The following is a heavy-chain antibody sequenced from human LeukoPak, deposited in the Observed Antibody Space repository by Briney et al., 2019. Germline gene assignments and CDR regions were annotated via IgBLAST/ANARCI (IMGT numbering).Heavy chain of an antibody. D-gene: IGHD6-19*01. Sequence: DPGGSLRLSCAASGLTVSSNYMSWVRQAPGKGLEWVSVLYGAGSTYYADSVKGRFTISRDNSKNTLFLQMNSLRGEDTAVYYCARGGTPGYSTGWIDYWGQGTLVTVSS. J-gene: IGHJ4*02. V-gene: IGHV3-53*05. CDR1: GLTVSSNY. CDR3: ARGGTPGYSTGWIDY. CDR2: LYGAGST.